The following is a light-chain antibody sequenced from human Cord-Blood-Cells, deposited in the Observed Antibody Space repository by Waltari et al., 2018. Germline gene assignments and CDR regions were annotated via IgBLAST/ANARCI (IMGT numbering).Light chain of an antibody. CDR3: CSYAGSYNVV. CDR1: SSDVGGYNY. J-gene: IGLJ2*01. V-gene: IGLV2-11*01. Sequence: QSALTQPRSVSGSPGQSVTISCTGTSSDVGGYNYVSWYHQHAGKATKLMIYDFSKRPSGVPDRFSGSKSGNTASLTISGLQAEDEADYYCCSYAGSYNVVFGGGTKLTVL. CDR2: DFS.